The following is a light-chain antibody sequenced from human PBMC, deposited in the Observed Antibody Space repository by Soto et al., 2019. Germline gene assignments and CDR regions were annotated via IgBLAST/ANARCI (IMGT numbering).Light chain of an antibody. J-gene: IGKJ1*01. CDR3: QQYGSTPRT. V-gene: IGKV3D-15*01. Sequence: EIVMTQSPVTLSVSPGERATLSCRASQSVSSNLAWYQQKPGQAPRLLIYGASIRATGIPARFSGSGSGTEFTLTISSLQSEDFAVYYCQQYGSTPRTFGQGTKVDIK. CDR2: GAS. CDR1: QSVSSN.